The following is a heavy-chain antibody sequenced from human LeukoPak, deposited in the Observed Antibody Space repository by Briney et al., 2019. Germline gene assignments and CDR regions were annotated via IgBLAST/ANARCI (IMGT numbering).Heavy chain of an antibody. CDR3: ARDDIAAAGLYDY. CDR1: GSGFTFNNYW. J-gene: IGHJ4*02. V-gene: IGHV3-48*04. Sequence: GGSLRLSCAASGSGFTFNNYWMHWVRQAPGKGLVWVSYISSGGSTIYYADSVKGRFTISRDNAKNSLYLQMNSLRAEDTAVYYCARDDIAAAGLYDYWGQGTLVTVSS. CDR2: ISSGGSTI. D-gene: IGHD6-13*01.